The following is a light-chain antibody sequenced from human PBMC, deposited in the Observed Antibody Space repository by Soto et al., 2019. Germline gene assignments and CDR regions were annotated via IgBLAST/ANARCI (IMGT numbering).Light chain of an antibody. J-gene: IGKJ5*01. CDR2: KAS. Sequence: DIQMTQSPSTLSGSVGDRVTITCRASQTISSWLAWYQQKPGKAPKLLIYKASTLKSGVPSRFSGSGSGTEFTLTISSLQSEDFAVYYCQQYNNWPPGITFGQGTRLEIK. V-gene: IGKV1-5*03. CDR1: QTISSW. CDR3: QQYNNWPPGIT.